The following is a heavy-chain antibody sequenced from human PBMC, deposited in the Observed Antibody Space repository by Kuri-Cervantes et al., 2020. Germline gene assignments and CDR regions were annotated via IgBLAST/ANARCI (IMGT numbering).Heavy chain of an antibody. D-gene: IGHD2-21*01. CDR1: GFTFSSYG. Sequence: GESLKISCAASGFTFSSYGMHWVRQAPGKGLEWVAVIWYDGSNKYYADSVKGRFTISRDNSKNTLYLQMNSLRAEDTAVYYCARGLAEVIGGRTRERNDAFDIWGQGTMVTVSS. J-gene: IGHJ3*02. CDR3: ARGLAEVIGGRTRERNDAFDI. V-gene: IGHV3-33*08. CDR2: IWYDGSNK.